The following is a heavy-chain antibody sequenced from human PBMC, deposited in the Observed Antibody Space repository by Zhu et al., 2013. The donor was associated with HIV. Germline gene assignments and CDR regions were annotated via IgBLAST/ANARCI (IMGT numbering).Heavy chain of an antibody. V-gene: IGHV3-9*01. CDR3: AKDRGRDGYNRIDY. CDR2: ISWNSGSI. CDR1: GFTFDDYA. Sequence: EVQLVEPGGGLVQPGRSLRLSCAASGFTFDDYAMHWVRQAPGKGLEWVSGISWNSGSIGYADSVKGRFTISRDNAKNSLYLQMNSLRAEDTALYYCAKDRGRDGYNRIDYWGQGTLVTVSS. D-gene: IGHD5-12*01. J-gene: IGHJ4*02.